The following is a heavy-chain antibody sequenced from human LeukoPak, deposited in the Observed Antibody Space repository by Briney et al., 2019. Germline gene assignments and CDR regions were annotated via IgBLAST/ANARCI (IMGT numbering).Heavy chain of an antibody. CDR2: ISYSGSTT. CDR1: GFTFTNFE. J-gene: IGHJ5*02. CDR3: ARAGPPAFDP. Sequence: GGSLRLSCAASGFTFTNFEMNWVRQAPGKGLEWVSYISYSGSTTSYADSVKGRFTISRDNAKNSLYLQMNSLRAEDTAVYYCARAGPPAFDPWGQGTLVSVSS. V-gene: IGHV3-48*03.